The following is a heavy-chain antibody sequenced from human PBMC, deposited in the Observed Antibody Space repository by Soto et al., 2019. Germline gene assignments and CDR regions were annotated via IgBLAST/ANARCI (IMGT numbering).Heavy chain of an antibody. Sequence: GGSLRLSCVASGFTFSNCWMHWVRQAPGKGLEWVSRIDRDGSRTNYADSVKGRFTISRDNAKNTLYLQMNSLRAEDTAVYYCAKDNHILVDYWSQGTLVTVSS. CDR1: GFTFSNCW. D-gene: IGHD2-21*01. J-gene: IGHJ4*02. CDR3: AKDNHILVDY. V-gene: IGHV3-74*01. CDR2: IDRDGSRT.